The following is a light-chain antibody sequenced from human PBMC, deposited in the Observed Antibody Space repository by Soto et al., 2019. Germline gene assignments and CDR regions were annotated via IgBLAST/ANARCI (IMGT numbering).Light chain of an antibody. CDR3: QQYGSSPQT. J-gene: IGKJ1*01. CDR2: GAS. V-gene: IGKV3-20*01. Sequence: EIVLTQSPGTLSLSPGERATLSCRASQSVSSNYLAWYQQKPGQAPRLLIYGASSRATGIPDRISGSGSGTDFTLTISRLEPEDFAVYYCQQYGSSPQTFGQGIKVDIK. CDR1: QSVSSNY.